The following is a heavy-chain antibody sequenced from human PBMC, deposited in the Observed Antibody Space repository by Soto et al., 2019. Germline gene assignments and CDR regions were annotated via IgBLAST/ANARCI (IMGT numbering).Heavy chain of an antibody. J-gene: IGHJ4*02. CDR2: IIPILGIA. CDR3: ARDYGDYPGAFGY. CDR1: GGTFSSYT. D-gene: IGHD4-17*01. V-gene: IGHV1-69*08. Sequence: QVQLVQSGAEVKKPGSSVKVSCKASGGTFSSYTISWVRQAPGQGLEWMGRIIPILGIANYAQKFQGRVTITADKSTSTAYMELSSLRSEDTAVYYCARDYGDYPGAFGYWGQGTLVTVSS.